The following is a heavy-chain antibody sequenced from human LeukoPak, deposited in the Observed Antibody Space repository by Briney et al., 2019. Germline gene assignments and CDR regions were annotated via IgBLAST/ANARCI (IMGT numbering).Heavy chain of an antibody. V-gene: IGHV4-34*01. CDR3: AREYSSSWYYYYYYMDV. CDR2: INHSGST. CDR1: GGSISSYY. J-gene: IGHJ6*03. Sequence: SETLSLTCTVSGGSISSYYWSWIRQPPGKGLEWIGEINHSGSTNYNPSLKSRVTISVDTSKNQFSLKLSSVTAADTAVNYCAREYSSSWYYYYYYMDVWGKGTTVTVSS. D-gene: IGHD6-13*01.